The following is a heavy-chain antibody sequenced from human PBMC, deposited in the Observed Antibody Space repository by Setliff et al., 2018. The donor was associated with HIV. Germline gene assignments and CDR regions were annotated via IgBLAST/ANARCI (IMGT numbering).Heavy chain of an antibody. CDR3: VRMISYSPYFDY. Sequence: GSGPTLVNPTQTLTLTCTFSGFSLSTSGMCVSWIRQPPGKALEWLARIDWDDDKYYSTSLETRLTISKDTSKNQVVLKMTNMDPVDTATYYCVRMISYSPYFDYWGQGTLVTV. CDR1: GFSLSTSGMC. D-gene: IGHD1-26*01. J-gene: IGHJ4*02. CDR2: IDWDDDK. V-gene: IGHV2-70*11.